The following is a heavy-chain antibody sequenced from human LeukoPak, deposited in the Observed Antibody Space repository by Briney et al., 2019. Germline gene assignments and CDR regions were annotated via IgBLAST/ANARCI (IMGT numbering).Heavy chain of an antibody. CDR1: GGSISSYY. J-gene: IGHJ4*02. Sequence: SETLSLTCTVSGGSISSYYWSWIRQPPGKGLEWIGYIYYSGSTNYNPSLKSRVTISVDTSKNQFSLKLSSVTAADTAVYYCARVPLQTTATRTYYFDYWGQGTPVTVSS. D-gene: IGHD4-17*01. V-gene: IGHV4-59*01. CDR2: IYYSGST. CDR3: ARVPLQTTATRTYYFDY.